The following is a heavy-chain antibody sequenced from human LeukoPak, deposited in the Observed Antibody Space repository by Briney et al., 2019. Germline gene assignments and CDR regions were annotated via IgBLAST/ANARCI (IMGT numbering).Heavy chain of an antibody. J-gene: IGHJ4*02. CDR3: ARTAYCGGDCYREYY. V-gene: IGHV3-11*01. CDR2: ISSSGSTI. CDR1: GFTVSSNY. D-gene: IGHD2-21*02. Sequence: GGSLRLSCAASGFTVSSNYMSWVRQAPGKGLEWVSYISSSGSTIYYADSVKGRFTISRDNAKNSLYLQMNSLRAEDTAVYYCARTAYCGGDCYREYYWGQGTLVTVSS.